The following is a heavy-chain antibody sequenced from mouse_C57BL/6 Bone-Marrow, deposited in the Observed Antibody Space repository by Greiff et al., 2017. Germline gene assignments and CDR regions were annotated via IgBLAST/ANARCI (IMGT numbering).Heavy chain of an antibody. J-gene: IGHJ2*01. CDR2: IDPSDSDT. Sequence: VQLQQPGAELVRPGSSVKLSCKASGYTFTSYWMHWVKQRPIPGLEWIGNIDPSDSDTHYNQKFKDKATLTVDKSSSAAYMQLSSLTSEDSAVYYCARPDYWGQGTTLTVSS. CDR1: GYTFTSYW. V-gene: IGHV1-52*01. CDR3: ARPDY.